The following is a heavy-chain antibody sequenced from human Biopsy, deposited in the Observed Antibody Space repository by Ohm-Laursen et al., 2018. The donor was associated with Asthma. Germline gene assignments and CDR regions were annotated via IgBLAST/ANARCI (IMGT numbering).Heavy chain of an antibody. J-gene: IGHJ4*02. D-gene: IGHD6-19*01. V-gene: IGHV3-23*01. CDR1: GFSFFTYG. CDR2: ISDGGHST. Sequence: SLRLSCAAPGFSFFTYGMSWVRRAPGKGLEWVAVISDGGHSTNYANSVRGRFTVSRDDSRDTLYLHLNSLTAEDTAVYFCARGGYCSGVTCFPFDRWGQGTRVSVSS. CDR3: ARGGYCSGVTCFPFDR.